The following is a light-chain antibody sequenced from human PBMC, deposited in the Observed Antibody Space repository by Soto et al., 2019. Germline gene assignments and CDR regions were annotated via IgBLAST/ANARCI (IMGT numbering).Light chain of an antibody. Sequence: EIVLTQSPANLSLSPGERATLSCRASQSVSSYLAWYQQKPGQAPRLLIYDASNRATGIPARFSGSGSGTDFTFTISRLEPEDFAVYYCQQYSSSPRTFGQGTKVDIK. J-gene: IGKJ1*01. CDR2: DAS. CDR1: QSVSSY. V-gene: IGKV3-11*01. CDR3: QQYSSSPRT.